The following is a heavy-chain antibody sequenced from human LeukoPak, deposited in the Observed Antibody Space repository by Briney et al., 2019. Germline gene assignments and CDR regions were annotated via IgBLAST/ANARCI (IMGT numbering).Heavy chain of an antibody. CDR1: GFTFRSYG. V-gene: IGHV3-30*02. J-gene: IGHJ5*02. CDR3: AKDFLPLYCSSTSCYGGNWFDP. CDR2: IWNDGSNK. Sequence: GGSLRLSCVASGFTFRSYGMHWVRQAPGKGLEWVAVIWNDGSNKYYADSVKGRFTISRDNSKNTLYLQMNSLRAEDTAVYYCAKDFLPLYCSSTSCYGGNWFDPWGQGTLVTVSS. D-gene: IGHD2-2*01.